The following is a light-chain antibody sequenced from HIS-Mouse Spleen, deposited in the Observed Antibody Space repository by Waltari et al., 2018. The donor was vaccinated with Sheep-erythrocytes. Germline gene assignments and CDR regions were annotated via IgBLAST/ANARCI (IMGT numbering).Light chain of an antibody. CDR2: DVS. J-gene: IGLJ1*01. CDR3: CSYAGSYNHV. CDR1: SRDVGGYNH. Sequence: QSALTQPRPVSGSPGQSVTISCTGTSRDVGGYNHVSWYQQHPGKAPKLMIYDVSKRPSGVPDRFSGSKSGNTASLTISGLQAEDEADYYCCSYAGSYNHVFATGTKVTVL. V-gene: IGLV2-11*01.